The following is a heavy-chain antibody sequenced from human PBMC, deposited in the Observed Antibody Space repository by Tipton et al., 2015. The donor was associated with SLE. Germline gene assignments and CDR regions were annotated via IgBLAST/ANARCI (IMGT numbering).Heavy chain of an antibody. CDR3: ARDQGPLAEYFQH. J-gene: IGHJ1*01. Sequence: SLRLSCAASGFTFSSYAMHWVRQAPGKGLEWVAVISYAGSNKYYADSVKGRFTISRDNSKNTLYLQMNSLRAEDAAVYYCARDQGPLAEYFQHWGQGTLVTVSS. CDR2: ISYAGSNK. CDR1: GFTFSSYA. V-gene: IGHV3-30*04.